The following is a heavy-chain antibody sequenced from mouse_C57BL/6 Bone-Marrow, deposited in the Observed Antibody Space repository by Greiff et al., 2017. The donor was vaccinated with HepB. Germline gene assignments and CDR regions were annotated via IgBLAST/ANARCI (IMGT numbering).Heavy chain of an antibody. CDR2: IDPENGDT. J-gene: IGHJ3*01. V-gene: IGHV14-4*01. CDR3: TSYWVAY. CDR1: GFNIKDDY. Sequence: VQLKQSGAELVRPGASVKLSCTASGFNIKDDYMHWVKQRPEQGLEWIGWIDPENGDTAYASKFQGKATITADTSSNTAYLQLSSLTSEDTAVYYCTSYWVAYWGQGTLVTVSA.